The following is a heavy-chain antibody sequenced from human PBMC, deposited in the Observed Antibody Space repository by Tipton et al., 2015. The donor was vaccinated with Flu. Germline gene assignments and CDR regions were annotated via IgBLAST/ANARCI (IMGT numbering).Heavy chain of an antibody. CDR1: GYTFTSYG. CDR3: ARAPPFPMVRAMVPSQDS. V-gene: IGHV1-18*01. Sequence: QLVQSGAEVKKPGASVKVSCKASGYTFTSYGISWVRQAPGQGLEWMGWISAYNGNTNYAQKLQGRVTMTTDTSTSTAYMELRSLSSDATAVYYGARAPPFPMVRAMVPSQDSWGQGTLVTVSS. J-gene: IGHJ4*02. D-gene: IGHD3-10*01. CDR2: ISAYNGNT.